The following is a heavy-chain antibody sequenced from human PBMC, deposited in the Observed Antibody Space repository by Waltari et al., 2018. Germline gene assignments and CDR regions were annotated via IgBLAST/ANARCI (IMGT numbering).Heavy chain of an antibody. CDR3: ATXDNQDDGDYLDX. Sequence: EGHXVEXGGXLIQPGESLXHSCAAAAFSVSRKYMSGVRQAPGXGRGWXSVIYXVGITXYADSVKGRFXSSRDNSKNTLYLQMSGXRAEDTAVXYXATXDNQDDGDYLDXWGQGTLVTVSS. V-gene: IGHV3-53*01. J-gene: IGHJ4*02. CDR1: AFSVSRKY. CDR2: IYXVGIT. D-gene: IGHD4-17*01.